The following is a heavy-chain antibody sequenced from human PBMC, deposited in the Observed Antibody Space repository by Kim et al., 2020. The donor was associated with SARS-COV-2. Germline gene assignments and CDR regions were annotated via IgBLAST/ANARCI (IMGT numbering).Heavy chain of an antibody. CDR3: VRGPHCSSTSCYVYLFYPMDV. D-gene: IGHD2-2*01. V-gene: IGHV3-74*01. Sequence: GGSLRLSCVASGFIFSDYWMHWVRQIPGKGLVWVSRINRDGSVAYYADSVKGRFTISRDNTKNTLYLQLNSLRAEDTRTYYCVRGPHCSSTSCYVYLFYPMDVWGQGTTVTVSS. J-gene: IGHJ6*02. CDR2: INRDGSVA. CDR1: GFIFSDYW.